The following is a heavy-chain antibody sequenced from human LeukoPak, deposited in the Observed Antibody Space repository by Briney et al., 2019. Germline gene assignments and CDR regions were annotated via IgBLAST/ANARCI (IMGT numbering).Heavy chain of an antibody. CDR2: IYYSGIT. J-gene: IGHJ4*02. D-gene: IGHD2-2*01. CDR1: GGSISSYY. Sequence: SETLSPTCTVSGGSISSYYWSWIRQPPGKGLECIGYIYYSGITNYNPSLKSRVTISVDTSKNQFSLKLSSVTAADTAVYYCARRLGGTSTGFDYWGQGTLVTVSS. V-gene: IGHV4-59*08. CDR3: ARRLGGTSTGFDY.